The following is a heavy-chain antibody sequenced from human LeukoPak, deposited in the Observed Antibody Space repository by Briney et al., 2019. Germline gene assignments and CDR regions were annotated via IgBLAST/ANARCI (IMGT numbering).Heavy chain of an antibody. Sequence: SETLSLTCTVSGGSISSSAYYWGWIRQPPGKGLEWIGSIYYSGSTYYKPSLTSRVTISVDTSKNQFSLRLSSVTAADPAVYYGARHTYYYDGNDWGQGNLVTVSS. D-gene: IGHD3-22*01. V-gene: IGHV4-39*01. CDR1: GGSISSSAYY. CDR2: IYYSGST. CDR3: ARHTYYYDGND. J-gene: IGHJ4*02.